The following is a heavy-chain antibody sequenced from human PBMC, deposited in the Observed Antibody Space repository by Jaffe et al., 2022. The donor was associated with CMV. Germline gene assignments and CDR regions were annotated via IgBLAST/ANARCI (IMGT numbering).Heavy chain of an antibody. J-gene: IGHJ6*02. V-gene: IGHV3-74*01. D-gene: IGHD2-8*01. CDR2: INSDGSST. CDR1: GFTFSSYW. CDR3: ARVKLEGYCTNGVCYKKSPASYYYYGMDV. Sequence: EVQLVESGGGLVQPGGSLRLSCAASGFTFSSYWMHWVRQAPGKGLVWVSRINSDGSSTSYADSVKGRFTISRDNAKNTLYLQMNSLRAEDTAVYYCARVKLEGYCTNGVCYKKSPASYYYYGMDVWGQGTTVTVSS.